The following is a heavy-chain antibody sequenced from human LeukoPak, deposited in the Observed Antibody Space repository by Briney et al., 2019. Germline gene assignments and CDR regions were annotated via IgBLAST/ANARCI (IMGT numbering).Heavy chain of an antibody. D-gene: IGHD3-9*01. CDR3: ASLWATGSRSV. CDR2: IYYSGST. V-gene: IGHV4-59*01. Sequence: SETLSLTCTVSGGSISSYYWSWIRQPPGKGLEWIGYIYYSGSTNYNPSLKSRVTISVDTSKNQFSLKLSSVTAADTAVYYCASLWATGSRSVWGQGTLVTVPS. J-gene: IGHJ4*02. CDR1: GGSISSYY.